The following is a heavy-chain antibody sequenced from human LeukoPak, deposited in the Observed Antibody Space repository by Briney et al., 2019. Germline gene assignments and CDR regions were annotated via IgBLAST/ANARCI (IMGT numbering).Heavy chain of an antibody. D-gene: IGHD3-22*01. V-gene: IGHV1-58*01. J-gene: IGHJ4*02. Sequence: SVKVSCKASGFTFTSSAVQWVRQARGQRLEWIGWTFVGSSNTNYAQKFQERVTITRDMSTSTDYMELSSLRSEDTAMYYCAASPDYYDSSGYSYYFDYWGQGTLVTVSS. CDR3: AASPDYYDSSGYSYYFDY. CDR2: TFVGSSNT. CDR1: GFTFTSSA.